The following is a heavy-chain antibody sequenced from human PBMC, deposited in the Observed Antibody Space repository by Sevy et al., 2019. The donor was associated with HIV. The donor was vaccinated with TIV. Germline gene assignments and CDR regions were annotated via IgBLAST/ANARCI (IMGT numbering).Heavy chain of an antibody. J-gene: IGHJ5*02. CDR3: AGLLAGEVRNWFDP. Sequence: SETLSLTCTVSGGSISSSSYYWGWIRQPPGKGLEWIGSIYYSGSTYYNPSLKSRVTISVDTSKNPFSLKLSSVTAADTAVYYCAGLLAGEVRNWFDPWGQGTLVTVSS. D-gene: IGHD3-10*01. V-gene: IGHV4-39*01. CDR2: IYYSGST. CDR1: GGSISSSSYY.